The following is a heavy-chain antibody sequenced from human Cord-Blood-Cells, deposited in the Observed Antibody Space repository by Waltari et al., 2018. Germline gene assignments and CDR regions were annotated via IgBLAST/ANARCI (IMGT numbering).Heavy chain of an antibody. CDR2: TNPNSGGT. V-gene: IGHV1-2*04. CDR1: GYTFTGYY. J-gene: IGHJ3*02. CDR3: ARNYYGSGSYYDAFDI. D-gene: IGHD3-10*01. Sequence: QVQLVQSGAEVKKPGASVKVSCKASGYTFTGYYMHWVRQAPGQGLEWMGWTNPNSGGTNYAQKFQGWGTMNRDTSISTAYMELSRLRSDDTAVYYCARNYYGSGSYYDAFDIWGQGTMVTVSS.